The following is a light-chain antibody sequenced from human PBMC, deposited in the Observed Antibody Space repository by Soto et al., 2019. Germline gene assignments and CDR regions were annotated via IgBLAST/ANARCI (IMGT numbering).Light chain of an antibody. CDR1: SSNIGSNT. CDR3: AALDEQLNCSV. J-gene: IGLJ2*01. CDR2: SNN. V-gene: IGLV1-44*01. Sequence: QSVLTQPPSASGTPGQRVTISCSGSSSNIGSNTVNWYQQLPGTAPKLLIYSNNQRPSGVPDRFSGSKSGTSASLAISGPQSEGGGWFYLAALDEQLNCSVFGGGAKVTVL.